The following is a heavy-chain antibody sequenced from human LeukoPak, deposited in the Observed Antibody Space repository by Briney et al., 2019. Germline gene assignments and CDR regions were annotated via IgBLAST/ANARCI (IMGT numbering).Heavy chain of an antibody. V-gene: IGHV5-51*01. D-gene: IGHD3-16*01. CDR1: GYTFTNYW. CDR2: IYPGDSDT. Sequence: GESLKISCKASGYTFTNYWIAWVRQMPGKGLEWMGIIYPGDSDTRYSPSFQGQVTISVDKSISTAYLQWSSLKASDTAMYYCARYEFAGLEGDYWGQGTLVTVS. J-gene: IGHJ4*02. CDR3: ARYEFAGLEGDY.